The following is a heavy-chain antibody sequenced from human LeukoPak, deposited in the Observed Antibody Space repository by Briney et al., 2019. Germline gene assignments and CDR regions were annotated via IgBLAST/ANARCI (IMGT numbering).Heavy chain of an antibody. V-gene: IGHV3-53*01. CDR1: GFTVSSNY. CDR3: ARVGTAMVLDY. Sequence: PGGSLRLSCAASGFTVSSNYMSWVRQVPGKGLEWVSVIYSGGSTYYADSVKGRFTISRDNSKNTLYLQMNSLRAEDTAVYYCARVGTAMVLDYWGQGTLVTVSS. D-gene: IGHD5-18*01. J-gene: IGHJ4*02. CDR2: IYSGGST.